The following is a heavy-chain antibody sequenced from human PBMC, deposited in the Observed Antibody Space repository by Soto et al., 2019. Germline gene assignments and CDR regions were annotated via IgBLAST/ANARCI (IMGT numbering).Heavy chain of an antibody. CDR3: ARDLVSGPYIWGSYPFDY. Sequence: GASVKVSCKASGYTFTSYAMHCVRQAPGQRLEWMGWINAGNGNTKYSQKFQGRVTITRDTSASTAYMELSSLRSEDTAVYYCARDLVSGPYIWGSYPFDYWGQGTLVTVSS. V-gene: IGHV1-3*01. CDR2: INAGNGNT. J-gene: IGHJ4*02. CDR1: GYTFTSYA. D-gene: IGHD3-16*01.